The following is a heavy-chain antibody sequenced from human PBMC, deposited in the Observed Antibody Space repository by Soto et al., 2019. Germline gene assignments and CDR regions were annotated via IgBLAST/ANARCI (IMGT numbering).Heavy chain of an antibody. CDR3: ARFKQGDNRKPIGKRYYYYMDV. CDR1: GYTFSSYG. V-gene: IGHV1-18*01. Sequence: QVQLVQSGPEVKKPGASVKVSCKASGYTFSSYGISWVRQAPGQGFEWMAWISVDNGNTNFAQRFQGRVTMTTDTGTSTAYMELRSLRSDDTAVYYCARFKQGDNRKPIGKRYYYYMDVWGEGTTVNVSS. J-gene: IGHJ6*03. D-gene: IGHD3-16*01. CDR2: ISVDNGNT.